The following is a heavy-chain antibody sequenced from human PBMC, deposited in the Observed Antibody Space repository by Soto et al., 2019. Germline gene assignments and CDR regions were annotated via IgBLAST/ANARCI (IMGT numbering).Heavy chain of an antibody. CDR3: ASGAKTGDLDY. CDR2: IYYSGST. D-gene: IGHD7-27*01. J-gene: IGHJ4*02. Sequence: SETLSLTCTVSGGSISSSSYYWGWIRQPPGKGLEWIGSIYYSGSTYYNPSLKSRVTISVDTSKNQFSLKLSSVTAADTAVYYCASGAKTGDLDYWGQGTLVTVSS. CDR1: GGSISSSSYY. V-gene: IGHV4-39*07.